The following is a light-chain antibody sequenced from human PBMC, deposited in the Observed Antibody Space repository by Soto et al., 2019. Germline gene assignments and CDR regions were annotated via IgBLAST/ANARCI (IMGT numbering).Light chain of an antibody. CDR3: QQYGSSRSIT. CDR2: GAS. J-gene: IGKJ5*01. V-gene: IGKV3-20*01. Sequence: EILFTQSPGTLSLSPGERATLSCRASQSVSSSYLAWYQQKPGQAPRLLIYGASSRATGIPDRFSGSGSGTDFTLTLSRLEPEDFAVYYCQQYGSSRSITFGQGTRLEIK. CDR1: QSVSSSY.